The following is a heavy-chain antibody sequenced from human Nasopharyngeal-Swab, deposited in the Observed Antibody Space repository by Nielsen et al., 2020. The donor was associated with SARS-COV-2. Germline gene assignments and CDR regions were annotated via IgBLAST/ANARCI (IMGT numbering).Heavy chain of an antibody. Sequence: LETLSLTCTVSGGSISSYYWSWIRQPPGKGLEWIGYIYYSGSTNYNPSLKSRVTISVDTSKNQFSLKVSSVTAADTAVYYCAGKSGSYYYYYGMDVWGQGTTVTVSS. D-gene: IGHD1-26*01. CDR1: GGSISSYY. CDR3: AGKSGSYYYYYGMDV. J-gene: IGHJ6*02. V-gene: IGHV4-59*13. CDR2: IYYSGST.